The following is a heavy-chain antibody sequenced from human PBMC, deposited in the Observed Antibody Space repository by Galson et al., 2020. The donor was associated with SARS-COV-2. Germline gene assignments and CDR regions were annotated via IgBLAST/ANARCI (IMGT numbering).Heavy chain of an antibody. CDR3: ARSTMGGYCSTTSCFFEY. CDR2: IHHDGNT. J-gene: IGHJ4*02. D-gene: IGHD2-2*01. CDR1: GYSISSAFY. V-gene: IGHV4-38-2*01. Sequence: SETLSLTCGVSGYSISSAFYWGWIRQTPGKGLEWIGAIHHDGNTYYNPSLKSRVIVSVDTSRNQFSLRLTSVTAADTALYYCARSTMGGYCSTTSCFFEYWGQGTLVTVSS.